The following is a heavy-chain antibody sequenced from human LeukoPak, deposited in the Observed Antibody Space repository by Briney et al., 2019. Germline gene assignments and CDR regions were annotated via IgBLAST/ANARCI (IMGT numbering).Heavy chain of an antibody. CDR2: INLSGST. CDR1: IGFLRRCNW. D-gene: IGHD4-17*01. CDR3: AREGTGDYAHAFDI. Sequence: SGTLSLTCVICIGFLRRCNWWGWGRPPPGEGVEGIGEINLSGSTNYNPSLKSRVIVSLDKSNNQFSLKLSSVTAADTAVYYCAREGTGDYAHAFDIWGQGTMVTVSS. J-gene: IGHJ3*02. V-gene: IGHV4-4*02.